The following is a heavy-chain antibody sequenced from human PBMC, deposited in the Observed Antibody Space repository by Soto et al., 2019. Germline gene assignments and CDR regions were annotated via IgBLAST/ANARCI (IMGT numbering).Heavy chain of an antibody. J-gene: IGHJ5*02. CDR3: TARFAVDIWP. Sequence: GGSLRLSCAASGFTFSHYYMHWVRQAPGKGLVWVSHINSDGSKTTYADSVKGRFTISRDNAKNTMYLQMSSLRAEDKAVYSCTARFAVDIWPWGRETLLTVSS. V-gene: IGHV3-74*01. CDR2: INSDGSKT. CDR1: GFTFSHYY. D-gene: IGHD5-12*01.